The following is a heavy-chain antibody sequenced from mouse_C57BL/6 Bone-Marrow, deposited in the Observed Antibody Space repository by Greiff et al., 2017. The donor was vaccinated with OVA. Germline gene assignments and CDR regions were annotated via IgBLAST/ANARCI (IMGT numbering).Heavy chain of an antibody. CDR3: ASYRY. CDR1: GYTFTSYW. V-gene: IGHV1-50*01. J-gene: IGHJ4*01. Sequence: QVQLQQSGAELVKPGASVKLSCKASGYTFTSYWMQWVKQRPGQGLEWIGEIDPSDSYTNYNQKFKGKATLTVDTSSSTAYMQLSSLTSEDSAVYYCASYRYWGQGTSVTVSS. CDR2: IDPSDSYT.